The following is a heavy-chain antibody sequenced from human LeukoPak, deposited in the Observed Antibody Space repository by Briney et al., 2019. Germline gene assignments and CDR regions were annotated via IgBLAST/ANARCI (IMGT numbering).Heavy chain of an antibody. J-gene: IGHJ4*02. CDR2: IRYDGSNK. CDR3: AKDSNWYFDY. CDR1: GFTFSSYG. Sequence: GESLRLSCAASGFTFSSYGMHWVRQAPGKGLEWVAFIRYDGSNKYYADSVKGRFTISRGNSKNTLYLQMNSLRAEDTAVYYCAKDSNWYFDYWGQGTLVTVSS. D-gene: IGHD1-1*01. V-gene: IGHV3-30*02.